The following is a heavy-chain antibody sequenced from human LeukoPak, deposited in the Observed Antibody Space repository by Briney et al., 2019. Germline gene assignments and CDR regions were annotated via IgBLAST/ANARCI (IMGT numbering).Heavy chain of an antibody. J-gene: IGHJ4*02. CDR3: AKEGSGWYYLDY. Sequence: GGSLRLSCAASGFSFASYDIHWVRQAPGKGLEWVTFIESDGSKEYYADSVKGRFTISRDNSKNTVYVQMKSLRPEDTAVYYCAKEGSGWYYLDYWGQGTVVIVSS. CDR1: GFSFASYD. CDR2: IESDGSKE. D-gene: IGHD6-19*01. V-gene: IGHV3-30*02.